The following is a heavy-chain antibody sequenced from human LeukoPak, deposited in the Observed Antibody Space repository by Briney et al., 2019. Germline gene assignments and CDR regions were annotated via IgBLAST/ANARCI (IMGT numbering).Heavy chain of an antibody. CDR1: GFSLSSYS. CDR2: ITSTSRQ. V-gene: IGHV3-21*03. D-gene: IGHD3-16*02. Sequence: GGPLRLSCSASGFSLSSYSMNWVRQAPGKGLEWVSCITSTSRQYYADSVKGRFSISKDNAQNSVYLQVNSLRVDDTAVFYCARFRSPLTWASAFDVWGQGTLVTVSS. CDR3: ARFRSPLTWASAFDV. J-gene: IGHJ3*01.